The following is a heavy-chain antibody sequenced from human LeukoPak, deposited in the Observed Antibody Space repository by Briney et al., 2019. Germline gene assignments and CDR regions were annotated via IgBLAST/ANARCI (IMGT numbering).Heavy chain of an antibody. D-gene: IGHD4-17*01. CDR3: ARDYGDSLYYHYGMDV. V-gene: IGHV3-21*01. CDR1: GFTFSTYS. CDR2: ISTSGAYI. J-gene: IGHJ6*02. Sequence: GGSLRPSCAASGFTFSTYSMNWVRLAPGKGLEWVSSISTSGAYIYYADSVKGRFTISRDNARNSLYLQMNSLRAEDTAVFYCARDYGDSLYYHYGMDVWGQGTTATVSS.